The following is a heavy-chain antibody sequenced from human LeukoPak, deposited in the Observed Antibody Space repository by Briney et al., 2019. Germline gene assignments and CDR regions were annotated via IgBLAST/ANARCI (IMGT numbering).Heavy chain of an antibody. CDR1: GGSFSGYY. V-gene: IGHV4-34*01. Sequence: SETLSLTCAVYGGSFSGYYWSWIRQPPGKGLEWIGEINHSGSTNYNPSLKSRVTISVDTSKNQFSLKLSSVTAADTAVYYCAKAHSPITIFGVASRWFDPWGQGTLVTVSS. CDR3: AKAHSPITIFGVASRWFDP. CDR2: INHSGST. D-gene: IGHD3-3*01. J-gene: IGHJ5*02.